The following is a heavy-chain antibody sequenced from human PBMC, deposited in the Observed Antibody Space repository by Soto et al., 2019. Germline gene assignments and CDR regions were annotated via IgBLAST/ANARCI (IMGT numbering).Heavy chain of an antibody. CDR2: IYPGDSVT. V-gene: IGHV5-51*01. Sequence: PGESLKISCKGSGYSFTSYKIAGVRQMAGKGLEWMGIIYPGDSVTRYSPSFQGKVTISADESTSTAYLQWSSLKASDTAMYYCARHATYYDILSGYYFDYWGQGTLVTVSS. CDR3: ARHATYYDILSGYYFDY. D-gene: IGHD3-9*01. CDR1: GYSFTSYK. J-gene: IGHJ4*02.